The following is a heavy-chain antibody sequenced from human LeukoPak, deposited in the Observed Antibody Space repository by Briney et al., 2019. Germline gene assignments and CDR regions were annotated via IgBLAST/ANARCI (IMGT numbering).Heavy chain of an antibody. Sequence: ASVKVSFKASGYTFTSYGISWVRQAPGQGLEWMGWISAYNGNTNYAQKLQGRVTMTTDTSTSTAYMELRSLRSDDTAVYYCARIRNLGSYSSSWYEPNLFDYWGQGTLVTVSS. J-gene: IGHJ4*02. CDR2: ISAYNGNT. CDR1: GYTFTSYG. V-gene: IGHV1-18*01. D-gene: IGHD6-13*01. CDR3: ARIRNLGSYSSSWYEPNLFDY.